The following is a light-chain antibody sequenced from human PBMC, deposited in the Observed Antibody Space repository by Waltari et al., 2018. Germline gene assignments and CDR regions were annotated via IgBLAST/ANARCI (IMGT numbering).Light chain of an antibody. Sequence: DIQLTQSPSFLSASVGDRVTITCRASQGISTYLAWYQQKPGKAPKLLIYAASTLQSGVPSRFSGSGSGTEFTLTISSLQPEDFATYYCQQFNSYPRTFGQGP. CDR2: AAS. V-gene: IGKV1-9*01. J-gene: IGKJ1*01. CDR1: QGISTY. CDR3: QQFNSYPRT.